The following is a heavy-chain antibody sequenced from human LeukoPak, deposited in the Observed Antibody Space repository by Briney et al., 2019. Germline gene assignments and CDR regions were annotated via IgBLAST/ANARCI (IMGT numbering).Heavy chain of an antibody. Sequence: SETLSLTCTVSGDSISSTSYYWDWIRQPPGKGLEWIGSIYNSGTTYYNPSLKSRVTISVDTPKNQFSLKLSSVTAADTAVYYCARVWADYFDYWGQGTLVTVSS. CDR2: IYNSGTT. V-gene: IGHV4-39*07. D-gene: IGHD6-19*01. J-gene: IGHJ4*02. CDR1: GDSISSTSYY. CDR3: ARVWADYFDY.